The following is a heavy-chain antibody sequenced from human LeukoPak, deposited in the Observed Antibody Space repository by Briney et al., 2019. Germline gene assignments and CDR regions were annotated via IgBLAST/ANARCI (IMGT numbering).Heavy chain of an antibody. V-gene: IGHV1-46*01. CDR3: ARDLVVVTGLRTRGSFDI. Sequence: ASVKVSCKASGYNFTSYYMHWVRQAPGQGLEWMGIINPSGGTTSYAQKFQGRVTVTRDTSTSTVYMELSSPRSEDTAVYYCARDLVVVTGLRTRGSFDIWGQGTMVTVSS. D-gene: IGHD2-21*02. J-gene: IGHJ3*02. CDR2: INPSGGTT. CDR1: GYNFTSYY.